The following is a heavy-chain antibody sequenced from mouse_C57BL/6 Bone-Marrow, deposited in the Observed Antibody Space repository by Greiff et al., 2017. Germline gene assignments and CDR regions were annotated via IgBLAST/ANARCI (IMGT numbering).Heavy chain of an antibody. Sequence: QVQLQQPGAELVKPGASVKLSCKASGYTFTSYWMHWVKQRPGQGLEWIGMIHPNSGSTNYNEKFKGKATLTVDKSSSTAYMQLSSLTSEDSAIYYCARDDGCTCYDLDYWGQGTTVTVSS. CDR3: ARDDGCTCYDLDY. J-gene: IGHJ4*01. D-gene: IGHD2-3*01. CDR2: IHPNSGST. V-gene: IGHV1-64*01. CDR1: GYTFTSYW.